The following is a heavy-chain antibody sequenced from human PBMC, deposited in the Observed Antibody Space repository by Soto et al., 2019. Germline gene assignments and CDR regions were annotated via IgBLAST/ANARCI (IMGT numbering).Heavy chain of an antibody. CDR2: INAANGDT. Sequence: ASVKVSCKASGYTFTSYGLHWVRQAPGQRLEWMGWINAANGDTKYSPKFQGRVTITRDTSASTAYMELSSLRSEDTAVYYCARQGWFHTAPHAFDIWGQGTMVTVSS. CDR1: GYTFTSYG. D-gene: IGHD2-15*01. V-gene: IGHV1-3*01. CDR3: ARQGWFHTAPHAFDI. J-gene: IGHJ3*02.